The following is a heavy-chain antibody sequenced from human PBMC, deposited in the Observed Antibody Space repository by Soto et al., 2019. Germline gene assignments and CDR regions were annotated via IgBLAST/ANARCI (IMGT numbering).Heavy chain of an antibody. CDR3: AHGNGYNHFDY. CDR1: GFSLTAIAVG. Sequence: QITLTESGPTLVKPTQTLTLTCTCSGFSLTAIAVGVGWIRQPPGKALDWPALIYWNDDKRYSPSLKSRLTIAKDTSKNQVVLTMTDMDPVDTATYYCAHGNGYNHFDYWGKGNPVTVSA. J-gene: IGHJ4*02. V-gene: IGHV2-5*01. CDR2: IYWNDDK. D-gene: IGHD5-12*01.